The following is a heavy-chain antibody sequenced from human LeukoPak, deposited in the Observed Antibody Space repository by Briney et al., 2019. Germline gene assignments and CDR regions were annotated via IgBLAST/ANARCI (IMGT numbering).Heavy chain of an antibody. D-gene: IGHD2-15*01. CDR2: INSDGSST. CDR1: GFTFSSYW. CDR3: ARVWDYCSGGSCYYDFDY. V-gene: IGHV3-74*01. Sequence: PGGPLRLSCAASGFTFSSYWMHWVRQAPGKGLVWVSRINSDGSSTNYADSMKGRFTISRDNAKNTLYLQMNSLRAEDTAVYYCARVWDYCSGGSCYYDFDYWGQGTLVTVSS. J-gene: IGHJ4*02.